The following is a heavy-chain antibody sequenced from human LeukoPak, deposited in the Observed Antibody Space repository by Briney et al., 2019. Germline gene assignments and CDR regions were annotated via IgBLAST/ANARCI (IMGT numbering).Heavy chain of an antibody. D-gene: IGHD6-13*01. CDR2: IKQDGNQN. CDR3: ARDVEMFSTTWSDAFDI. V-gene: IGHV3-7*01. J-gene: IGHJ3*02. CDR1: GFTLSTYW. Sequence: PGGSLRLSCVASGFTLSTYWMTWVRQAPGKGLEWVANIKQDGNQNYYVDSVRGRFTISRDNSKNSLYLQMDSLRVDDTAVYYCARDVEMFSTTWSDAFDIWGQGTMVTVSS.